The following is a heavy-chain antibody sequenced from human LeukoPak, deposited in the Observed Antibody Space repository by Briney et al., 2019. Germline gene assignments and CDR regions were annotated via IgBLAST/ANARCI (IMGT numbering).Heavy chain of an antibody. V-gene: IGHV1-18*01. J-gene: IGHJ5*02. Sequence: ASVKVSCKASGYTFTSYGISWERQAPGQGLEWMGWISAYNGNTNYAQKLQGRVTMTTDTSTSTAYMELRRLRSDDTAVYDCASSIAVALNWFDPWGQATLVTVSS. D-gene: IGHD6-19*01. CDR2: ISAYNGNT. CDR1: GYTFTSYG. CDR3: ASSIAVALNWFDP.